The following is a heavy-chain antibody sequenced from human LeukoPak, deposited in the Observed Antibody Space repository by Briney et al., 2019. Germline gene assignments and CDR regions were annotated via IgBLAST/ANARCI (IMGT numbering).Heavy chain of an antibody. CDR1: GGSISSYY. J-gene: IGHJ6*03. CDR2: IYYSGSI. V-gene: IGHV4-59*01. D-gene: IGHD3-22*01. Sequence: SETLSLTCTVSGGSISSYYWSWIRQPPGKGLEWIGNIYYSGSINYNPSLKSRVTISVDTSKNQFSLKLSSVTAADTAVYYCTRGSIAYYYMDVWGKGTTVTVSS. CDR3: TRGSIAYYYMDV.